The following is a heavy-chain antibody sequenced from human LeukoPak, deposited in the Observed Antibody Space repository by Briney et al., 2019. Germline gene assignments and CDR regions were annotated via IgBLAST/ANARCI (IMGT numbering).Heavy chain of an antibody. D-gene: IGHD1-26*01. CDR3: ARESKWELLYLFDP. CDR1: GFTFSSYA. V-gene: IGHV3-30*04. J-gene: IGHJ5*02. CDR2: ISYDGSNK. Sequence: PGGSLRLSCAASGFTFSSYAMHWVRQAPGKGLERVAVISYDGSNKYYADSVKGRFTISRDNSKNTLYLQMNSLRAEDTAVYYCARESKWELLYLFDPWGQGTLVTVPS.